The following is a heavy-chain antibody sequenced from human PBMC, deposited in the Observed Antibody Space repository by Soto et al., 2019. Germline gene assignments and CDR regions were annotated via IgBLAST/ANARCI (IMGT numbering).Heavy chain of an antibody. CDR3: ARPAAGTGYFDY. D-gene: IGHD6-13*01. V-gene: IGHV3-30-3*01. Sequence: LSLTCAASGFTFSSYAMHWVRQAPGKGLEWVAVISYDGSNKYYADSVKGRFTISRDNSKNTLYLQMNSLRAEDTAVYYCARPAAGTGYFDYWGQGTLVTVSS. CDR1: GFTFSSYA. CDR2: ISYDGSNK. J-gene: IGHJ4*02.